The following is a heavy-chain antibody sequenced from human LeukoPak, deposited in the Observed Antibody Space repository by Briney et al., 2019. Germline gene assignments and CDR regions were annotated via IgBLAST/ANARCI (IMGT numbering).Heavy chain of an antibody. Sequence: GGSLRLSCKASGFTVSNNYMNWVRQAPGKGLEWVALIYSGGTTNYADSVKGRFTISRDNSKNTLYLQMTNVRVEDTAVYYCARDLSSGGWTLEFDYWGQGSLVTVAS. CDR2: IYSGGTT. CDR3: ARDLSSGGWTLEFDY. D-gene: IGHD1-1*01. V-gene: IGHV3-53*01. J-gene: IGHJ4*02. CDR1: GFTVSNNY.